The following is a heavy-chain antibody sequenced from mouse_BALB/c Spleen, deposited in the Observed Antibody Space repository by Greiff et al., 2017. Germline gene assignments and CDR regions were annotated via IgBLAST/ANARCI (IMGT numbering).Heavy chain of an antibody. D-gene: IGHD1-1*01. CDR1: GFSLTSYD. J-gene: IGHJ4*01. V-gene: IGHV2-9-2*01. Sequence: VHLVESGPGLVAPSQSLSITCTVSGFSLTSYDISWIRQPPGKGLEWLGVIWTGGGTNYNSAFMSRLSISKDNSKSQVFLKMNSLQTDDTAIYYCVRDRGNYYGSSYAMDYWGQGTSVTVSS. CDR2: IWTGGGT. CDR3: VRDRGNYYGSSYAMDY.